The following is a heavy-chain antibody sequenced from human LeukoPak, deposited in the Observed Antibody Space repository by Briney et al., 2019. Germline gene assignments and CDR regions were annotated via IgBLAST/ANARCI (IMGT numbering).Heavy chain of an antibody. CDR2: IYYSGGT. CDR3: ARGLQNRSSGRRFDVFHI. CDR1: GGSISTYY. J-gene: IGHJ3*02. D-gene: IGHD6-6*01. V-gene: IGHV4-59*01. Sequence: MSSETLSLTCTVSGGSISTYYWSWIRQPPGKGLEWIGYIYYSGGTNYNPSLNSRVTISVDTSKNQFSLKLSSVTAADTAVYYCARGLQNRSSGRRFDVFHIWGQGTMVTVSS.